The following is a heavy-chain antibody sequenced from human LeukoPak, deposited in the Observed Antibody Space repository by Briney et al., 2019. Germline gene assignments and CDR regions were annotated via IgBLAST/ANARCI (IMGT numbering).Heavy chain of an antibody. CDR3: ARGGSYTGGGLDY. CDR1: GFTFSSYA. J-gene: IGHJ4*02. V-gene: IGHV3-64*01. CDR2: ISSNGGST. Sequence: GGSLRLSCAASGFTFSSYAMHWVRQAPGKGLEYVSAISSNGGSTYYANSVKGRFTISRDNSKDTLYLQMGSLRAEDMAVYYCARGGSYTGGGLDYWGQGTLVTVSS. D-gene: IGHD1-26*01.